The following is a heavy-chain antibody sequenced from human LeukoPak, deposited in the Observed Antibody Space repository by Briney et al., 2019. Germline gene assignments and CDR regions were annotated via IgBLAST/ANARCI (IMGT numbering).Heavy chain of an antibody. CDR3: ARILRHYYGSGTYMDV. D-gene: IGHD3-10*01. V-gene: IGHV4-39*01. CDR1: GASISSSTYY. J-gene: IGHJ6*03. CDR2: IYYSGST. Sequence: SETLSLTCTVSGASISSSTYYWGWIRQPPGKGLEWIGSIYYSGSTYYNPSLKSRVTISVDTSKNQFSLKLSSVTAADTAVYYCARILRHYYGSGTYMDVWGKGTTVTISS.